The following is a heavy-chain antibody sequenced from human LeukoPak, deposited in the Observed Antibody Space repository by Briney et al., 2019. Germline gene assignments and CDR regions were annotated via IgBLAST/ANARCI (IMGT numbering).Heavy chain of an antibody. V-gene: IGHV3-53*05. J-gene: IGHJ3*02. CDR1: GLTVSSNY. Sequence: GRSLRLSCAASGLTVSSNYMSWVRQAPGKGLEWVSVIYSGGNTYYADSVKGRFTISRDNSKNTLYLQMNSLIPDDTAVYYCAKGRQQWWTFDALDIWGQGTMVTVSS. CDR2: IYSGGNT. CDR3: AKGRQQWWTFDALDI. D-gene: IGHD5-18*01.